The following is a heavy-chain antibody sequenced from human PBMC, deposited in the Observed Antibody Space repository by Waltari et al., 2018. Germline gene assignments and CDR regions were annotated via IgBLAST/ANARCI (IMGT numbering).Heavy chain of an antibody. D-gene: IGHD3-10*01. CDR1: GFTFSDYY. Sequence: QVQLVESGGGLVKHGGSLRLSCAASGFTFSDYYMSWIPQAPGKGLGWVSYISSSGITISYADSVKGRFTISRDNAKNSLYLQMNSLRAEDTAVYYCARTMVRENWFDPWGQGTLVTVSS. CDR3: ARTMVRENWFDP. J-gene: IGHJ5*02. V-gene: IGHV3-11*01. CDR2: ISSSGITI.